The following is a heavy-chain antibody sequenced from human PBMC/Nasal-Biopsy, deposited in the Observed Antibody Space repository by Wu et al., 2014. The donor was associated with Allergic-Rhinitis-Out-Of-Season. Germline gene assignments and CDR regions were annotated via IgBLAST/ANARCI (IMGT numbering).Heavy chain of an antibody. CDR3: ARGATTPLDY. V-gene: IGHV4-59*03. J-gene: IGHJ4*02. D-gene: IGHD1-26*01. Sequence: TLSLTCTVSGGSLYMYFWSWIRQSPGKGLEWIGYIYYSGAGTTNYNPSLKSRVTMLTDTSNNQISLRLTSVTAADTAVYYCARGATTPLDYWGQGTPVTVSS. CDR2: IYYSGAGTT. CDR1: GGSLYMYF.